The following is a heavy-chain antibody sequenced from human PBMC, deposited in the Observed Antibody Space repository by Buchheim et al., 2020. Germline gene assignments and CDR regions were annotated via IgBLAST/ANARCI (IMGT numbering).Heavy chain of an antibody. CDR2: ISYDGSNK. J-gene: IGHJ4*02. Sequence: QVQLVESGGGVVQPGRSLRLSCAASGFTFSSYAMHWVRQAPGKGLEWVAVISYDGSNKYYADSVKGRFTISRDNSKNKLYLQMNSLRAEDTAAYYCARDETPHGDLFDYWGQGTL. CDR3: ARDETPHGDLFDY. D-gene: IGHD4-17*01. CDR1: GFTFSSYA. V-gene: IGHV3-30-3*01.